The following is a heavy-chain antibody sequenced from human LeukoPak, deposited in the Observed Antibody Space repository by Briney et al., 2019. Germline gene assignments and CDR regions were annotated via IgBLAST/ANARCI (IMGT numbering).Heavy chain of an antibody. CDR1: GGSLIRYY. V-gene: IGHV4-59*01. Sequence: PSETLSVTCIVSGGSLIRYYWSWIGQPAGRELEWIGYIYYSGSTNYKPSLMSGVTISVDTSKNHFSLKLPSVTAADTALYFCARDPYGDYEVTACDIWRQGTMVTVSS. J-gene: IGHJ3*02. CDR2: IYYSGST. D-gene: IGHD4-17*01. CDR3: ARDPYGDYEVTACDI.